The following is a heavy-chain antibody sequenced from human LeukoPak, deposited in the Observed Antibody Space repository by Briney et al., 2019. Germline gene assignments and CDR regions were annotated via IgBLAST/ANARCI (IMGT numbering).Heavy chain of an antibody. CDR1: GGSFSGYY. CDR2: INHSGST. Sequence: TSETLSLTCAVYGGSFSGYYWSWIRQPPGKGLEWIGEINHSGSTNYNPSLKSRVTISVDTSKNQFSLKLSSVTAADTAVYYCARAPGAGRKLTVRAWSTWRGFFDYWGQGTLVTVSS. D-gene: IGHD3-10*01. CDR3: ARAPGAGRKLTVRAWSTWRGFFDY. V-gene: IGHV4-34*01. J-gene: IGHJ4*02.